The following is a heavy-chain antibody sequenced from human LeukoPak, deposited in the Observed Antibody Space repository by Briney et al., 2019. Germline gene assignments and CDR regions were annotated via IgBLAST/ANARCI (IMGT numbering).Heavy chain of an antibody. D-gene: IGHD3-22*01. J-gene: IGHJ4*02. CDR2: SYYIEST. V-gene: IGHV4-59*01. CDR3: ARFGAVYDTPFT. Sequence: SGTLSLTCTVSGGSINHYYWSWIRQPPGKGLEWIGYSYYIESTNYNPSLKSRVTISVDTSRNRFSLKLSSVTAADTAVYYCARFGAVYDTPFTWGQGTLVTVSS. CDR1: GGSINHYY.